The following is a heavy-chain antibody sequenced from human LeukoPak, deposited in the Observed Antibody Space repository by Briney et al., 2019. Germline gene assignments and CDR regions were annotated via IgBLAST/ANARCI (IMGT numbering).Heavy chain of an antibody. J-gene: IGHJ6*02. Sequence: GASVKVSCKASGGTFSSYAISWVRQAPGQGLEWMGGIIPIFGTANYAQKFQGRVTITADESTSTACMELSSLRSEDTAVYYCARGADIVVVPAAILKDGYYYYGMDVWGQGTTVTVSS. CDR3: ARGADIVVVPAAILKDGYYYYGMDV. CDR2: IIPIFGTA. D-gene: IGHD2-2*01. CDR1: GGTFSSYA. V-gene: IGHV1-69*13.